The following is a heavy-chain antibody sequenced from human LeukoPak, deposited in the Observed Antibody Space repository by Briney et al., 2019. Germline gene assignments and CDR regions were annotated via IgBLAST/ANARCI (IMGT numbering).Heavy chain of an antibody. Sequence: SETLSLTCTVSGGSISSYYWSWIRQPPGKGLEWIGYFYYSGSTNYNPSLKSRVTISVDTSKNQFSLKLSSVTAADTAVYYCARASYSYDINGWVPFDYWGQGTLVTVSS. CDR3: ARASYSYDINGWVPFDY. D-gene: IGHD3-22*01. CDR2: FYYSGST. J-gene: IGHJ4*02. V-gene: IGHV4-59*01. CDR1: GGSISSYY.